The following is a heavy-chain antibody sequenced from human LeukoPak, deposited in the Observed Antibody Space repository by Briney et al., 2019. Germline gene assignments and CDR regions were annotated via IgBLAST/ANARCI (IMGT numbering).Heavy chain of an antibody. CDR1: GYSFTCYW. CDR2: IYTGDSDT. CDR3: AKVPGGSSGVIDY. D-gene: IGHD6-19*01. V-gene: IGHV5-51*01. J-gene: IGHJ4*02. Sequence: GESLKISCKGSGYSFTCYWIGWGRQMPGKGLGWVGIIYTGDSDTRYSPSLQGQVTISADKSISTAYLQWSSLKAPDTAMYYCAKVPGGSSGVIDYWGQGTLVTVSS.